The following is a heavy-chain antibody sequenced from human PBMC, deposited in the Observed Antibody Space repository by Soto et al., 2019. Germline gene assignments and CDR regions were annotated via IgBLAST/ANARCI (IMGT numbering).Heavy chain of an antibody. J-gene: IGHJ5*02. D-gene: IGHD3-9*01. V-gene: IGHV4-59*08. CDR3: ARRSSNYEILTGYYQSWFEP. Sequence: PSETLSLTCTVSGGSISSYYWSWIRQPPGKGLEWIGYIYYSGSTNYNPSLKSRVTISVDTSKNQFSLKLSSVTAADTAVYYCARRSSNYEILTGYYQSWFEPWGQGTRVTVAS. CDR1: GGSISSYY. CDR2: IYYSGST.